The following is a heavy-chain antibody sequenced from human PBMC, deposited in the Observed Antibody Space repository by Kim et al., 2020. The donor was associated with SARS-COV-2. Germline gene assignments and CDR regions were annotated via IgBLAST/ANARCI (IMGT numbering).Heavy chain of an antibody. J-gene: IGHJ4*02. CDR3: ARQGCSSNSCHNIDY. D-gene: IGHD2-2*01. CDR1: GGSISSYY. Sequence: SETLSLTCTVSGGSISSYYWSWIRQPPGKGLEWIGNIYYRGSTNYNPSLKSRVTISVDTSKNQFSLKLSSVTAAETAVYYCARQGCSSNSCHNIDYWGQGTLVTVSS. V-gene: IGHV4-59*08. CDR2: IYYRGST.